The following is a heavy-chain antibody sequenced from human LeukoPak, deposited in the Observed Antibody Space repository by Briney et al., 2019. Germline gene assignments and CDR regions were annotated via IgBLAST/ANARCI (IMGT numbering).Heavy chain of an antibody. V-gene: IGHV4-4*07. D-gene: IGHD3-22*01. CDR1: VGSISSYY. J-gene: IGHJ3*02. CDR2: IYTSGST. Sequence: SETLSLTCTVSVGSISSYYWSWIRQPAGKGLEWIGRIYTSGSTNYNPSLKSRVTMSVDTSKNQFSLKLSSVTAADTAVYYCTRDYDSSGRTTDAFDIWGQGTMVTVSS. CDR3: TRDYDSSGRTTDAFDI.